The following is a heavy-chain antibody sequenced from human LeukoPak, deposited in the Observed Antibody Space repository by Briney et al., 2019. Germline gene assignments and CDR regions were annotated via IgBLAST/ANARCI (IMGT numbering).Heavy chain of an antibody. V-gene: IGHV1-46*01. CDR1: GYTFISYQ. Sequence: ASVKVSCKASGYTFISYQMHWVRQAPGQGLEWMGIINPTGGSTSHAQKFQGRVTMSRDTSTSTVYMELSSLRSEDTAVYYCARKGSSSCFDYWGQGTLVTVSS. J-gene: IGHJ4*02. D-gene: IGHD6-6*01. CDR2: INPTGGST. CDR3: ARKGSSSCFDY.